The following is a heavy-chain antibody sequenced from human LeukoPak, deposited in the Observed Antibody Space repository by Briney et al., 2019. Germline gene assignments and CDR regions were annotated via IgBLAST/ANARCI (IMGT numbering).Heavy chain of an antibody. CDR3: ARTTEGGYTYDYFYYYYMDV. Sequence: PSETLSLTCTVSGGSISSYYWSWIRQPPGKGLEWIGYIYYSGSTNYNPSLRSRVTISVDTSKNQFSLKLSSVTAADTAVYYCARTTEGGYTYDYFYYYYMDVWGKGTTVTVSS. J-gene: IGHJ6*03. CDR1: GGSISSYY. CDR2: IYYSGST. V-gene: IGHV4-59*01. D-gene: IGHD5-18*01.